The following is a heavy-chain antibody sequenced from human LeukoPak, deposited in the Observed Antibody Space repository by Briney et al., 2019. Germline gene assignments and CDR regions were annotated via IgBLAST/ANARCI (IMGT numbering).Heavy chain of an antibody. Sequence: GRSLRLSCAASGSTFSSSAMRWVRRDPGNGLEWVITITVSGGSTNYADSVESRFTISRDNSKNTLYLQMSSLRAEDAAVYYCANPPGVYSYIGCWGQGALVTVAS. J-gene: IGHJ4*02. CDR3: ANPPGVYSYIGC. CDR2: ITVSGGST. CDR1: GSTFSSSA. D-gene: IGHD5-18*01. V-gene: IGHV3-23*01.